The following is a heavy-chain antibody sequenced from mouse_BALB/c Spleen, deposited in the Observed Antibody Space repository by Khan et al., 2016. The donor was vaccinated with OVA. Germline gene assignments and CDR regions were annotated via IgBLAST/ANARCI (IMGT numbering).Heavy chain of an antibody. CDR3: ARDTRATAY. V-gene: IGHV2-9*02. CDR2: IRAGGST. D-gene: IGHD1-2*01. J-gene: IGHJ3*01. Sequence: QVQLKESGPGLVAPSQSLSITCTVSGFSLTSYGVHWVRQPPGKGLEWLGIIRAGGSTNYNSDLMSRLSICKVNSKSQVFLKMNRLHTDDTAMYCCARDTRATAYWGQGTLVTVSA. CDR1: GFSLTSYG.